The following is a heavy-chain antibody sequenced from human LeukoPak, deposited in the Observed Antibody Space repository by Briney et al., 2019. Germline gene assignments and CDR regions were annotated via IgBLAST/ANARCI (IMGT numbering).Heavy chain of an antibody. V-gene: IGHV4-39*07. Sequence: PSETLSLTCNVSGGSISSSSYYWGWLRQPPGKGLEWIGEINHSGSTNYNPSLKSRVTISVDTSKNQFSLKLSSVTAADTAVYYCARLLSWRWLRQGYSYGIDYWGQGTLVTVSS. CDR2: INHSGST. J-gene: IGHJ4*02. CDR3: ARLLSWRWLRQGYSYGIDY. CDR1: GGSISSSSYY. D-gene: IGHD5-18*01.